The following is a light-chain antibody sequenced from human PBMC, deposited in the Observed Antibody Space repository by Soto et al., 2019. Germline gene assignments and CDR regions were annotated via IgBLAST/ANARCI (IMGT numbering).Light chain of an antibody. CDR1: SSDVGGYNY. CDR2: EVS. J-gene: IGLJ2*01. CDR3: SSYTSSSTYVV. V-gene: IGLV2-14*01. Sequence: QSVLTQPASVSGSPGQSITISCTGTSSDVGGYNYVSWYQQHPGKAPKLMIYEVSNRPSGVSNRFSGSKSGNTASLTISGLQAEDEADYYCSSYTSSSTYVVFGRGTKVTVL.